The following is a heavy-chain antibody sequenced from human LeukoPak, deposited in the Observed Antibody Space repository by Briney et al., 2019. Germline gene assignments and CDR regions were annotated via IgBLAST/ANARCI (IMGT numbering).Heavy chain of an antibody. CDR2: IYYSGSP. D-gene: IGHD3-3*01. J-gene: IGHJ4*02. V-gene: IGHV4-39*07. CDR3: ASYDFWSGYYKDY. CDR1: GGSISSSSYY. Sequence: SETLSLTCTVSGGSISSSSYYWGWIRQPPGKGLEWIGSIYYSGSPYYNPSRKSRVTISVDTSKNQFSLKLSSVTAADTAVYYCASYDFWSGYYKDYWGQGTLVTVSS.